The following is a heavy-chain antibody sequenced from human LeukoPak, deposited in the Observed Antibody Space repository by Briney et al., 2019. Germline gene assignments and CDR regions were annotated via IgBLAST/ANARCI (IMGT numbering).Heavy chain of an antibody. CDR3: AKDLGDCGGDCYSETFDI. CDR1: GFTFSSYS. D-gene: IGHD2-21*02. CDR2: ISSSSNYI. V-gene: IGHV3-21*04. J-gene: IGHJ3*02. Sequence: GGSLRLSCAASGFTFSSYSMNWVRQAPGKGLEWVSSISSSSNYIYYADSVKGRFTISRDNSKNTLYLQMNSLRAEDTAVYYCAKDLGDCGGDCYSETFDIWGQGTMVTVSS.